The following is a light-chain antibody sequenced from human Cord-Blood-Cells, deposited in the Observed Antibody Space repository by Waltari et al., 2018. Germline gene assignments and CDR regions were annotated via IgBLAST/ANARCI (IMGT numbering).Light chain of an antibody. J-gene: IGLJ2*01. Sequence: QPALTQPASVSGSPGQSITISCTGTSSAVWGYNLVSWYQQYPGKAPKLMIYEVSKRPSGFSNRFSGSKSGNTASLTISGLQAEDEADYYCCSYAGSSTLIFGGGTKLTVL. CDR3: CSYAGSSTLI. V-gene: IGLV2-23*02. CDR2: EVS. CDR1: SSAVWGYNL.